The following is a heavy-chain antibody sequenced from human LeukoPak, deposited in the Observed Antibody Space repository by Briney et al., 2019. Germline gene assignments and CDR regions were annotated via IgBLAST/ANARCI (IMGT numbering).Heavy chain of an antibody. J-gene: IGHJ6*02. D-gene: IGHD3-10*01. CDR3: ARGQGSGSLYYYYYGMDV. CDR1: GYTFTSYG. CDR2: ISAYNGNT. V-gene: IGHV1-18*01. Sequence: ASVKVSCKASGYTFTSYGISWVRQAPGQGLEWMGWISAYNGNTNYAQKLQGRVTMTTDTSTSTAYMELRSLRSDDTAVCYCARGQGSGSLYYYYYGMDVWGQGTTVTVSS.